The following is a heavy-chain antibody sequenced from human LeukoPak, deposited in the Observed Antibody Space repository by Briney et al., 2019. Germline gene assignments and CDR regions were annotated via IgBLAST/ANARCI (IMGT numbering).Heavy chain of an antibody. Sequence: GESLKICCKGSGYSFTSYWISWVRQMAGKGLEWMGRIHTSDSYTNSSPYFQGHVTISADKSISTAYLQWSSLKASDTAMYYCARVGYGSDGFDPWGQGTLVTVSS. D-gene: IGHD5-12*01. J-gene: IGHJ5*02. CDR2: IHTSDSYT. V-gene: IGHV5-10-1*01. CDR1: GYSFTSYW. CDR3: ARVGYGSDGFDP.